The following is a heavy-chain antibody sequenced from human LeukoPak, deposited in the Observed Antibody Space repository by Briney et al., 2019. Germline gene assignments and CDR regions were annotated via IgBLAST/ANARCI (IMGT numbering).Heavy chain of an antibody. CDR1: GFTFSSSA. J-gene: IGHJ4*02. CDR2: VSNNGGYT. Sequence: GGSLRLSCAASGFTFSSSAMSWVRQAPGKGLEWVSAVSNNGGYTYYADSVQGRFTISRDNAKNSLYLQMNSLRAEDTAVYYCARASYSGYETPSLAGDYWGQGTLVTVSS. CDR3: ARASYSGYETPSLAGDY. D-gene: IGHD5-12*01. V-gene: IGHV3-23*01.